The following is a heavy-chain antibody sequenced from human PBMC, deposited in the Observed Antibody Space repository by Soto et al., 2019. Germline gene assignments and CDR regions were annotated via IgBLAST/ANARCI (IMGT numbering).Heavy chain of an antibody. CDR2: MNPNSGNT. J-gene: IGHJ4*02. D-gene: IGHD3-16*02. V-gene: IGHV1-8*01. Sequence: QVPLVQSGAEVKKPGASVKVSCKASGYTFTSYDINWVRQATGQGLEWMGWMNPNSGNTGYAQKFQGRVTMTRNTSISTAYMELSSLRSEDTAEYYCARARGYYDYIWGSYRRELFDYWGQGTLVTVSS. CDR3: ARARGYYDYIWGSYRRELFDY. CDR1: GYTFTSYD.